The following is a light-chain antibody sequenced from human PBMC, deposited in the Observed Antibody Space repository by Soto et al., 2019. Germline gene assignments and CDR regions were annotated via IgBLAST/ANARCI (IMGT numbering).Light chain of an antibody. CDR3: QQYYSSPRT. Sequence: DIVLTQSPDSLAVSLGERATINCKSSQSVLYSPNNKNYLVWYQQKPGQPPKLLIYWASTRESGVPDRFSGSGSGTEFTLTISSLQAEDVAVYYCQQYYSSPRTFGQGIKVEIK. CDR2: WAS. CDR1: QSVLYSPNNKNY. J-gene: IGKJ1*01. V-gene: IGKV4-1*01.